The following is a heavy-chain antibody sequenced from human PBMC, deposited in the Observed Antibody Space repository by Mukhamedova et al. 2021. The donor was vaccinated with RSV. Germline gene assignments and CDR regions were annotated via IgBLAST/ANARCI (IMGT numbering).Heavy chain of an antibody. J-gene: IGHJ6*02. CDR3: AKDSGGVVGYYGMDV. Sequence: GLEWVSAISGSGGSTYYADSVKGRFTISRDNSKNTLYLQMNSLRAEDTAVYYCAKDSGGVVGYYGMDVWGQGTTVTVPS. CDR2: ISGSGGST. D-gene: IGHD2-2*01. V-gene: IGHV3-23*01.